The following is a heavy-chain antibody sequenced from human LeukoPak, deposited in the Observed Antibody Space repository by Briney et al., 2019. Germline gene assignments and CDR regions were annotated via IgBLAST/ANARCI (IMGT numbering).Heavy chain of an antibody. V-gene: IGHV3-30*18. D-gene: IGHD5-18*01. Sequence: GGALRLSCAASGFTFSSFGIHWVRQAPGMGLEWVAAISPDGNSDYYTDSVKGRFTFSRNNSKNMIYLQMNSLRGEDSAVYYCAKINNYADSWGQGTLVTASS. CDR1: GFTFSSFG. CDR3: AKINNYADS. J-gene: IGHJ4*02. CDR2: ISPDGNSD.